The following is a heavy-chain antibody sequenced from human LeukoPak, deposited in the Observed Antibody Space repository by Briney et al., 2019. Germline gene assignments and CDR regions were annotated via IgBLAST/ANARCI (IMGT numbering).Heavy chain of an antibody. CDR2: ISGSGGST. V-gene: IGHV3-23*01. J-gene: IGHJ2*01. CDR3: ARGLRDCTSTSCFTYWYFDL. CDR1: GFTFSSYA. Sequence: GGSLRLSCAASGFTFSSYAMSWVRQAPGKGLEWVSAISGSGGSTYYADSVKGRFTISRDTSKNTLYLQMGSLRAEDMAVYYCARGLRDCTSTSCFTYWYFDLWGRGTLVTVSS. D-gene: IGHD2-2*02.